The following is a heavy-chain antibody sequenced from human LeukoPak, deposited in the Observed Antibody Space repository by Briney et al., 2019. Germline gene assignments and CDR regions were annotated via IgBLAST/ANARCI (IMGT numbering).Heavy chain of an antibody. J-gene: IGHJ4*02. CDR1: GYTFTTYD. CDR3: ARGVTAGVDF. Sequence: ASVKVSCKASGYTFTTYDINWVRQATGQGLEWMGWMSPNSGNTGYAQKFQGRVTMTRDTSISTAYMELSSLTSEDTAVYFCARGVTAGVDFWGQGTLVTVSS. D-gene: IGHD6-25*01. V-gene: IGHV1-8*01. CDR2: MSPNSGNT.